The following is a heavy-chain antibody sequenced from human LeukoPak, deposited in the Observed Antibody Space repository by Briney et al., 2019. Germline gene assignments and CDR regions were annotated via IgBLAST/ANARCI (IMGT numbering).Heavy chain of an antibody. CDR1: GYTFTSYG. Sequence: ASVKVSCKASGYTFTSYGISWVRQAPGQGLEWMGWISAYNGNTNYAQKLQGRVTMTTDTSTNTAYMELSSLKSEDTAIYYCARGGGHYGSGTYYNEEYWGQGTLVTVSS. D-gene: IGHD3-10*01. J-gene: IGHJ4*02. CDR2: ISAYNGNT. V-gene: IGHV1-18*01. CDR3: ARGGGHYGSGTYYNEEY.